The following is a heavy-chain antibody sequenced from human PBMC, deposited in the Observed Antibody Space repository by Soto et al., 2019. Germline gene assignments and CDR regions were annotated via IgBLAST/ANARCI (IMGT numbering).Heavy chain of an antibody. V-gene: IGHV3-7*01. Sequence: GGSLRLSCAASGFTFSSYWMSWVRQAPGKGLEWVANIKSNGREKYYVESVKGRFTISRDNAKNSLYLQMNSLRAEDTAVYYCARETYGDPFDYWGQGTLVTVSS. J-gene: IGHJ4*02. D-gene: IGHD4-17*01. CDR1: GFTFSSYW. CDR3: ARETYGDPFDY. CDR2: IKSNGREK.